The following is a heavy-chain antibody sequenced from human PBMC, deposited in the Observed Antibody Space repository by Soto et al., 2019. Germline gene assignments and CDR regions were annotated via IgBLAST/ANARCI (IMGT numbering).Heavy chain of an antibody. V-gene: IGHV1-69*15. CDR2: IIPIFGSA. Sequence: QVQLVQSGAEVKKPGSSVKVSCKASGGTFSNYAITWVRQAPGQGLEWLGRIIPIFGSANYAQKFQGTVTITADESTTTAYMELSSLRSDDTAVYYCAKDGSQDGYFGDWFDPWGQGTLVTFSS. CDR3: AKDGSQDGYFGDWFDP. J-gene: IGHJ5*02. CDR1: GGTFSNYA. D-gene: IGHD5-12*01.